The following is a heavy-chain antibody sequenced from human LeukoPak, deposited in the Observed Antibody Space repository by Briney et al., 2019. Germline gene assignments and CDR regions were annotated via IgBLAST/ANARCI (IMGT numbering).Heavy chain of an antibody. CDR3: ARGLVDYYYYYGMDV. Sequence: PSETLSLTCAVYGGSFSGYYWSWIRQPPGKGLEWIGEINHSGSTNYSPSLKSRVTISVDTSKNQFSLKLGSVTAADTAVYYCARGLVDYYYYYGMDVWGQGTTVTVSS. CDR2: INHSGST. J-gene: IGHJ6*02. CDR1: GGSFSGYY. D-gene: IGHD3/OR15-3a*01. V-gene: IGHV4-34*01.